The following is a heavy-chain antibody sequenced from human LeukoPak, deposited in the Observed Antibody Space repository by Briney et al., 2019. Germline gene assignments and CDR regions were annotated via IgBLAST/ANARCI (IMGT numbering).Heavy chain of an antibody. CDR1: GGSISSGGYY. CDR2: IYYSGSA. Sequence: KPSETLSLTCTVSGGSISSGGYYWSWIRQHPGKGLEWIGYIYYSGSANYNPSLKSRVTISADTSKNQFSLKLSSVTTADTAVYYCARVGTTVRGLIDYWGQGTLVTVSS. D-gene: IGHD3-10*01. CDR3: ARVGTTVRGLIDY. J-gene: IGHJ4*02. V-gene: IGHV4-61*08.